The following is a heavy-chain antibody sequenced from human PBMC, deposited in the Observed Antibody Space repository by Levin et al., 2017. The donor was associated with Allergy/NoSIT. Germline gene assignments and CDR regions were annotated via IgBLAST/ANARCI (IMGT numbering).Heavy chain of an antibody. CDR1: GGPINNGDYY. CDR2: IYSFGST. Sequence: ASETLSLTCTVSGGPINNGDYYWSWIRQSPGTGLEWIGYIYSFGSTYYNPSLKSRVTLSVDTSKNQFSLNLNSVTAADTAVYYCARGGRYSGHDSDWGQGALVTVSS. V-gene: IGHV4-30-4*01. CDR3: ARGGRYSGHDSD. D-gene: IGHD5-12*01. J-gene: IGHJ4*02.